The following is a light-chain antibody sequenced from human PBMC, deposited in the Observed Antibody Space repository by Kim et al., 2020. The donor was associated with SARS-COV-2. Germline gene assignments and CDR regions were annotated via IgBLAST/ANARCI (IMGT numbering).Light chain of an antibody. V-gene: IGKV3-11*01. Sequence: SLSPGERATLSCRASQSIRDNLAWYQQKPGQSPRLLISDASNRDTGIPARFSGSGSGTDFTLTISSLEPEDFAVYYCQQRSNWPYTFGQGTKLEIK. J-gene: IGKJ2*01. CDR2: DAS. CDR3: QQRSNWPYT. CDR1: QSIRDN.